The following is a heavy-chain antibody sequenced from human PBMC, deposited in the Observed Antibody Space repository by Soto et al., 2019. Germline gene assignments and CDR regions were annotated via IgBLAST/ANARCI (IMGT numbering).Heavy chain of an antibody. CDR3: ARAGFDRTWFDT. V-gene: IGHV3-53*01. J-gene: IGHJ5*02. CDR1: GFPVISNY. Sequence: PGGSPILSCASSGFPVISNYMSWVLQAPGQGLEWVSVIYSGGSTYYADSVKGRFTISRDNSKNTLYLQMNSLRAEDTAVYYCARAGFDRTWFDTEGKGTLVKVSS. CDR2: IYSGGST.